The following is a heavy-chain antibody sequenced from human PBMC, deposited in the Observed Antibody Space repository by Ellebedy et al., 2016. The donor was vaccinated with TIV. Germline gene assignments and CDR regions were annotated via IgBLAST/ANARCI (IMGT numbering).Heavy chain of an antibody. Sequence: GESLKISXAASGFSFGGFAMSWVRQAPGKGLEWVSSISASGSNTDYADSVKVRFTISKDSSKNTLYLQMNSLRGEDTALYYCARCPRRNGYNYFDYWGQGTLVTVSS. D-gene: IGHD5-24*01. J-gene: IGHJ4*02. CDR3: ARCPRRNGYNYFDY. CDR2: ISASGSNT. CDR1: GFSFGGFA. V-gene: IGHV3-23*01.